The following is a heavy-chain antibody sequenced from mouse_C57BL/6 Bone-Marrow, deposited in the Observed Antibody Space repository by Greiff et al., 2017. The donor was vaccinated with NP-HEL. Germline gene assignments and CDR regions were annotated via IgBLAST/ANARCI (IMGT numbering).Heavy chain of an antibody. J-gene: IGHJ3*01. D-gene: IGHD2-2*01. CDR2: ILPGSGST. CDR1: GYTFTGYW. Sequence: QVQLQQSGAELMKPGASVKLSCKATGYTFTGYWIEWVKQRPGHGLEWIGEILPGSGSTNYNEKFKGKATFTADTSSNTAYMQLSSLTTEDSAIYYVAREDYRELWLRRGFAYWGQGTLVTVSA. CDR3: AREDYRELWLRRGFAY. V-gene: IGHV1-9*01.